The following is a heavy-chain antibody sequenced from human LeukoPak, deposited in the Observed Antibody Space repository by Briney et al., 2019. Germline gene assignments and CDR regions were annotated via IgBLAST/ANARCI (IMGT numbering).Heavy chain of an antibody. V-gene: IGHV3-48*04. Sequence: GGSLRLSCAASGFDFSTYSMHWVRRAPGRGLEWLSYIDSSSSTIYYADSVKGRFSISRDNAKNTLYLQMNSLRVEDTAVYYCARGRPHGNDYWGQGTLVTVSS. CDR1: GFDFSTYS. CDR3: ARGRPHGNDY. D-gene: IGHD4-23*01. J-gene: IGHJ4*02. CDR2: IDSSSSTI.